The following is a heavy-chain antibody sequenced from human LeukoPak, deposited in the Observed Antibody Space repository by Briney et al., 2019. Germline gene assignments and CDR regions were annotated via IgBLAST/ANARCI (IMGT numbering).Heavy chain of an antibody. J-gene: IGHJ6*03. CDR3: ARAVGSGSFQTYYYYMDV. D-gene: IGHD3-10*01. Sequence: SETLSLTCTVSGDSITSYFWSWIRQPPGKGLEWVGYIFYSGITNYNPSLKSRVTISVDTSKNQLSLKLSSVTAADTAVYYCARAVGSGSFQTYYYYMDVWGKGTTVTISS. CDR1: GDSITSYF. V-gene: IGHV4-59*12. CDR2: IFYSGIT.